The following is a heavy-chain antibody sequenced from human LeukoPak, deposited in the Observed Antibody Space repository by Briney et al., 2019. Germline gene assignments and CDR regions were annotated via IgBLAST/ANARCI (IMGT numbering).Heavy chain of an antibody. D-gene: IGHD3-22*01. V-gene: IGHV4-34*01. CDR3: ARAMIVVVSAFDI. Sequence: PSETLSLTCAVYGGSFSGYYWSWIRQPPGKGLEWIGEINHSGSTNYNPSLKSRATISVDTSKNQFSLKLSSVTAADTAVYYCARAMIVVVSAFDIWGQGTMVTVSS. J-gene: IGHJ3*02. CDR1: GGSFSGYY. CDR2: INHSGST.